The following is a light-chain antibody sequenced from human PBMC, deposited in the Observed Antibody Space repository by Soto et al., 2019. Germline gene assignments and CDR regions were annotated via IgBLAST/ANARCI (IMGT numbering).Light chain of an antibody. CDR2: DAS. CDR1: QSIDTY. CDR3: QQRYNWPLT. V-gene: IGKV3-11*01. Sequence: EIVLTQSPATLSSSPGERATLXXXASQSIDTYLAWYQQKPGQAPRLLIYDASDRATGIPARFSGSGSGTAFTLTISGLEPEDFALYYCQQRYNWPLTFGGGTKVDI. J-gene: IGKJ4*01.